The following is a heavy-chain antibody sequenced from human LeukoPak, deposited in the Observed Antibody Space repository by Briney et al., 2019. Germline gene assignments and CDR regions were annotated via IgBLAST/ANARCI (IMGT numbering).Heavy chain of an antibody. CDR1: GFTFGSYS. D-gene: IGHD1-1*01. CDR2: ISSSSSHI. J-gene: IGHJ4*02. Sequence: PGGSLRLSCAASGFTFGSYSMNWVRQAPGKGLEWVSSISSSSSHIYYADSVKGRFTISRDNAKNCLYLQMNSLTVEDTALYYCTRVTSWRTGFDYWGQGTLVTVSS. V-gene: IGHV3-21*04. CDR3: TRVTSWRTGFDY.